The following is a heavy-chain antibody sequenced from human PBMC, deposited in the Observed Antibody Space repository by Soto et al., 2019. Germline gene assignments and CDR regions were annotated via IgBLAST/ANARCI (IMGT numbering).Heavy chain of an antibody. D-gene: IGHD3-22*01. CDR2: IYYSGST. CDR3: ARDYEDGSGDWLPALAI. V-gene: IGHV4-59*01. J-gene: IGHJ3*02. Sequence: CIRKQKGKGLEWIGYIYYSGSTNYNPSLKSRVTISVDTSKNQFSLKLSSVTAADTAVYYCARDYEDGSGDWLPALAILVKGTM.